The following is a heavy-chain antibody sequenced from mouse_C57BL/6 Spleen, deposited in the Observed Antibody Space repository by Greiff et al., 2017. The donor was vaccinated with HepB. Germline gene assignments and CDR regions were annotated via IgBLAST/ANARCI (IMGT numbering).Heavy chain of an antibody. D-gene: IGHD2-4*01. V-gene: IGHV1-80*01. CDR1: GYAFSSYW. CDR2: IYPGDGDT. CDR3: ARSYDYLFDY. J-gene: IGHJ2*01. Sequence: VKLVESGAELVKPGASVKISCKASGYAFSSYWMNWVKQRPGKGLEWIGQIYPGDGDTNYNGKFKGKATLTADKSSSTAYMQLSILTSEDSAVYFCARSYDYLFDYWGQGTTLTVSS.